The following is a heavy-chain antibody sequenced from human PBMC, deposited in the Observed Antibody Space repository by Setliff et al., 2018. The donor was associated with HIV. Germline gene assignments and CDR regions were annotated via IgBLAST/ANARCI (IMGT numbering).Heavy chain of an antibody. Sequence: GGSLRLSCAASGFTFSSSWMSWVRQAPGKGLEWVSYISSSSSTIYYADSVKGRFTISRDNAKNSLYLQMNSLRAEDTAVYYCARVSELLAYYMDVWGKGTTVTVSS. CDR1: GFTFSSSW. D-gene: IGHD1-26*01. CDR2: ISSSSSTI. CDR3: ARVSELLAYYMDV. V-gene: IGHV3-48*01. J-gene: IGHJ6*03.